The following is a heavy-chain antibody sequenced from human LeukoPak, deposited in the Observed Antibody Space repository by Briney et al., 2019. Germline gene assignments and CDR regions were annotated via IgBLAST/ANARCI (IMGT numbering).Heavy chain of an antibody. Sequence: GASAKVSCKASGYTFTGYFMHWVRQAPGQGLEWMGWINPNNGATNYVQKFQGRVTMTRDTSISTAYMELSSLRSDDTAVYYCAREGGVRAYFFDPWGQGTLVTVSS. CDR3: AREGGVRAYFFDP. V-gene: IGHV1-2*02. D-gene: IGHD2/OR15-2a*01. CDR2: INPNNGAT. CDR1: GYTFTGYF. J-gene: IGHJ5*02.